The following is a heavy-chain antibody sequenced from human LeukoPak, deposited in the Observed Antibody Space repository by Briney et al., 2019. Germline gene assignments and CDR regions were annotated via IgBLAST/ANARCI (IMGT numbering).Heavy chain of an antibody. CDR3: ARLWGIADWAFVF. V-gene: IGHV4-59*05. CDR1: GGSISSYY. J-gene: IGHJ3*01. D-gene: IGHD6-13*01. Sequence: SETLSLTCTVSGGSISSYYWSWIRQPPGKGLEWIGSIYYSGSTYFKPSLKSRVTISVDTSKNQFSLKLSSVTAADTAVYFCARLWGIADWAFVFWGQGTMVTVSS. CDR2: IYYSGST.